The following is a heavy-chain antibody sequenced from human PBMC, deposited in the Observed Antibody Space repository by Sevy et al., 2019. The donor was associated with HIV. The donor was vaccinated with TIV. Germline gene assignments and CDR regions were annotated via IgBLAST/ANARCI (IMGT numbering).Heavy chain of an antibody. V-gene: IGHV4-39*01. J-gene: IGHJ2*01. CDR1: GGSISSSSYY. D-gene: IGHD6-19*01. CDR2: LYSTGST. CDR3: ATPSASGSSERTGGYFDL. Sequence: SESLSFTCTVSGGSISSSSYYWGWIRQPPGKGLEWIGSLYSTGSTSYNPSLRSRATVSADTSMNQFSLKLDSVGAADTGVYYCATPSASGSSERTGGYFDLWGRGTLVTVSS.